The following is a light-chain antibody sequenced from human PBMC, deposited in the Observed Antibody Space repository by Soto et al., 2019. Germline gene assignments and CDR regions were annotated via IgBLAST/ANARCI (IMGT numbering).Light chain of an antibody. Sequence: IQVTQSPSTLSGSVGGTGTITCRASQSISRWLAWYQQKPGGDPKLLISDASSLESGVPSRFSGGGSGKDFTLTISSLHIDEFAIYHCQQNSDYLITFGGGTKWIS. CDR2: DAS. CDR3: QQNSDYLIT. J-gene: IGKJ4*01. CDR1: QSISRW. V-gene: IGKV1-5*01.